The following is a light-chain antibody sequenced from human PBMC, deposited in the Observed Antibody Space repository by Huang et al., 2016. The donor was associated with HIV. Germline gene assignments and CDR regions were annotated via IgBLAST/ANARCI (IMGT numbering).Light chain of an antibody. Sequence: DIQMTQSPSSLSASVGVRVTITCRASQSIKKYLNWYQQKPGKAPKLLIYGASSLQSGVPSRSSGSGSGTDFTLTISSLQPEDFATYYCQQSYSTLLFTFGPGTKVDI. CDR1: QSIKKY. CDR2: GAS. J-gene: IGKJ3*01. V-gene: IGKV1-39*01. CDR3: QQSYSTLLFT.